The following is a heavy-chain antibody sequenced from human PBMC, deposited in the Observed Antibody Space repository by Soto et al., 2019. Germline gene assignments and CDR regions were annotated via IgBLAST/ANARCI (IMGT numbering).Heavy chain of an antibody. CDR1: GYAFGDYD. Sequence: QVQLVQSGAEVQRPGASVKVSCRASGYAFGDYDISWVRQAPGQGLEWMGWMNPNSANTGYAQKFQGRVPMTRDMCISTAYMELSRLRPEDTAIYYCARMATYGTLNWFDPWGQGALVTVSS. J-gene: IGHJ5*02. CDR3: ARMATYGTLNWFDP. CDR2: MNPNSANT. V-gene: IGHV1-8*01. D-gene: IGHD1-1*01.